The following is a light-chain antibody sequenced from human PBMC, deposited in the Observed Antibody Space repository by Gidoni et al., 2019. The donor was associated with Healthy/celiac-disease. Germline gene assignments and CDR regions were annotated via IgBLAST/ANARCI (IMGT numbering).Light chain of an antibody. CDR1: SSNIGAGYD. CDR3: QSYDSSLSGL. Sequence: SVSGAPGQRVTISCTGSSSNIGAGYDVHWYQQLPGTAPKLLIYGNSNRPSGVPDRFSGSKSGTSASLAITGLQAEDEADYYCQSYDSSLSGLFGGGTKLTXL. V-gene: IGLV1-40*01. CDR2: GNS. J-gene: IGLJ3*02.